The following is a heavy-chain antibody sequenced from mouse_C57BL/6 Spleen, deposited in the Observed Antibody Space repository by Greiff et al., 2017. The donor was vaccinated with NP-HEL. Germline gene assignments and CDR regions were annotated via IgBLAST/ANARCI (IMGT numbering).Heavy chain of an antibody. CDR2: INPSSGYT. Sequence: QVQLQQSGAELAKPGASVKLSCKASGYTFTSYWMHWVKQRPGQGLEWIGYINPSSGYTKYNQKFKDKATLTADKSSSTAYMQLSSLTYDDSAVYYSVSLYSNSDYWGQGTTLTVSS. V-gene: IGHV1-7*01. CDR3: VSLYSNSDY. D-gene: IGHD2-5*01. CDR1: GYTFTSYW. J-gene: IGHJ2*01.